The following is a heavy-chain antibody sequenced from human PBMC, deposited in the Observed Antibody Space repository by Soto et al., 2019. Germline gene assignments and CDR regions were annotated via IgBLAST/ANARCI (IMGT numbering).Heavy chain of an antibody. D-gene: IGHD5-18*01. CDR1: GGSVSSGSYY. V-gene: IGHV4-61*01. CDR3: ARISGYSYGLPAYFDY. Sequence: QVQLQESGPGLVKPSETLSLTCTVSGGSVSSGSYYWSWIRQPPGKGLEWIGYIYYSGSTNYNPALKSRVTITVDTSKSQPSLKLSSVTAADTAVYYCARISGYSYGLPAYFDYWGQGTLVTVSS. J-gene: IGHJ4*02. CDR2: IYYSGST.